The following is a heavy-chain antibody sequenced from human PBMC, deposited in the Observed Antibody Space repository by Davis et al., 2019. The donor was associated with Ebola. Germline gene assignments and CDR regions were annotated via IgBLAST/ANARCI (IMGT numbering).Heavy chain of an antibody. D-gene: IGHD3-16*01. CDR1: GFTFSGSA. CDR2: INHSGST. J-gene: IGHJ5*02. V-gene: IGHV4-34*01. Sequence: ESLKISCAASGFTFSGSAMHWVRQPPGKGLEWIGEINHSGSTNYNPSLKSRVTISVATSKNQFSLKLSSVTAADTAVYYCARAIGGRGGWFDPWGQGTLVTVSS. CDR3: ARAIGGRGGWFDP.